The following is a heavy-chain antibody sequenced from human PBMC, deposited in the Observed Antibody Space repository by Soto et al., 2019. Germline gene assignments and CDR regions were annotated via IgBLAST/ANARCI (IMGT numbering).Heavy chain of an antibody. J-gene: IGHJ4*02. Sequence: SETLSLTCAVYGGSFSGYYWSWIRQPPGKGLEWIGEFNHSGSTNYNPSLKSRVPISVETSKNQFSLKLSSVTAADTAVYYCASLGFLPRTRSADWGQGTLVTVSS. CDR1: GGSFSGYY. V-gene: IGHV4-34*01. CDR3: ASLGFLPRTRSAD. D-gene: IGHD1-1*01. CDR2: FNHSGST.